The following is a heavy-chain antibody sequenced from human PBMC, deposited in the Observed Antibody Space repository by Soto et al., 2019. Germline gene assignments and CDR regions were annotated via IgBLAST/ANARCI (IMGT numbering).Heavy chain of an antibody. V-gene: IGHV4-34*01. J-gene: IGHJ5*02. Sequence: PSETLSLTCAVYGGSFSGYYWSWIRQPPGKGLEWIGEINHSGSTNYNPSLKSRVTISVDTSKNQFSLKLSSVTAADTAVYYCARVRLLRGLRYFDSKGWFDPWGQGTLVTVSS. CDR2: INHSGST. CDR3: ARVRLLRGLRYFDSKGWFDP. CDR1: GGSFSGYY. D-gene: IGHD3-9*01.